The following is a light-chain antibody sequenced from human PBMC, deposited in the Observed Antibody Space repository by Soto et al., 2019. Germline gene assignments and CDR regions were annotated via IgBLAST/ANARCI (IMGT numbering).Light chain of an antibody. Sequence: LPRAKSPSSVAASVGDRVTIAXRASPGITRWLAWYQQKPGXPPQXXXYDXSSLQSGVPSRFSGSGSGTDFTLTISSLQPDDCSTYYCQQAKSVSWTFGQGTKVDIK. CDR3: QQAKSVSWT. V-gene: IGKV1-12*02. CDR2: DXS. J-gene: IGKJ1*01. CDR1: PGITRW.